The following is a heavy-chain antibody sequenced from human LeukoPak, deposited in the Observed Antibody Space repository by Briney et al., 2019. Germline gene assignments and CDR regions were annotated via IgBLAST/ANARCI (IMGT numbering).Heavy chain of an antibody. Sequence: GGSLRLSCAASGFTFSSYTPTWVRRPPGKGRGWVSNIGTSSTTIYYADSVKGRFTISRDNAKNSLYLQMNSLRADDTAVYYCARFAAGGSYYYYMDVWGKGTTVTVSS. D-gene: IGHD6-25*01. CDR3: ARFAAGGSYYYYMDV. J-gene: IGHJ6*03. CDR2: IGTSSTTI. V-gene: IGHV3-48*01. CDR1: GFTFSSYT.